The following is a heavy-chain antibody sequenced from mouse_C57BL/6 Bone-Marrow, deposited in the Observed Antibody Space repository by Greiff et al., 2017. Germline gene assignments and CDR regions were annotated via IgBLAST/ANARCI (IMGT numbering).Heavy chain of an antibody. CDR3: AREDITTVVASYAMDY. V-gene: IGHV5-4*01. CDR2: ISDGGSYT. CDR1: GFTFSSYA. D-gene: IGHD1-1*01. J-gene: IGHJ4*01. Sequence: EVMLVESGGGLVKPGGSLKLSCAASGFTFSSYAMSWVRQTPEKRLEWVATISDGGSYTYYPDNVKGRFTISRDNAKNNLYLQMSHLKSEDTAMYYCAREDITTVVASYAMDYWGQGTSVTVSS.